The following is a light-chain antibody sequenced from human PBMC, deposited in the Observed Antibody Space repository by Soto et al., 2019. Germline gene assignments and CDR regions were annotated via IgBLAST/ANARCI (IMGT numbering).Light chain of an antibody. V-gene: IGKV3-11*01. CDR1: QSVSSY. Sequence: EIVLTQSPATLSLSPGERATLSCRASQSVSSYLAWYQQKPGQAPRLLIYDASIRATGIPARFSGSGSGSGFPLTISSLEPEYFAVYYCQQRSYWLTFGGGTKVEIK. CDR2: DAS. J-gene: IGKJ4*01. CDR3: QQRSYWLT.